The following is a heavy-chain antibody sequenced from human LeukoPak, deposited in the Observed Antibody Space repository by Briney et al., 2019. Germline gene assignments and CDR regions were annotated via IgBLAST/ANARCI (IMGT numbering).Heavy chain of an antibody. Sequence: GGSLRLSCAASGFTFSSYAMSWVRQAPGKGLEWVAVISYDGSNKYYADSVKGRFTISRDNSKNTLYLQMNSLRAEDTAVYYCARGGYGGSFDYWGQGTLVTVSS. D-gene: IGHD4-17*01. CDR3: ARGGYGGSFDY. CDR2: ISYDGSNK. V-gene: IGHV3-30-3*01. J-gene: IGHJ4*02. CDR1: GFTFSSYA.